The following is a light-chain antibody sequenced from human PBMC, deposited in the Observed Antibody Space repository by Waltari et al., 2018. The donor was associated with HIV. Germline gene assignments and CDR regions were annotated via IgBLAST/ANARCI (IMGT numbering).Light chain of an antibody. J-gene: IGKJ5*01. CDR2: AAS. V-gene: IGKV1-27*01. Sequence: DIQMTQSPSSLSASVGDRVTITCRASQGISNYLAWYQQRAGKVPKLLIYAASTLQSGVPSRFSGSGSGTDFTLTISSLQPEDVATYYCQKYNGAPITFGRGTRLEIK. CDR3: QKYNGAPIT. CDR1: QGISNY.